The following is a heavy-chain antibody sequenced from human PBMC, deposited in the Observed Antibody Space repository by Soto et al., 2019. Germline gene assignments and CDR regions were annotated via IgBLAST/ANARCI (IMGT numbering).Heavy chain of an antibody. D-gene: IGHD4-17*01. CDR3: AKDRRDGEYNSVYDF. V-gene: IGHV3-30*18. CDR2: MSFDGTYK. CDR1: GFRFSDYG. J-gene: IGHJ4*02. Sequence: QVQLAESGGGVVQPGGSLRLSCVGSGFRFSDYGMHCVRQAPGKGLEWVAMMSFDGTYKYYADSVKGRFIISRDTSKNTLYLQMNSLRAEDTAVYYCAKDRRDGEYNSVYDFWGQGTLVTVSS.